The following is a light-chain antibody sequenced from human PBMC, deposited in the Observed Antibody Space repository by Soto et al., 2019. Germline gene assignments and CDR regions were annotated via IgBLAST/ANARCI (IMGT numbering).Light chain of an antibody. CDR1: HSFINY. CDR2: DTS. CDR3: QEPANRPLT. Sequence: ALTPSPATLSLSPGETATLSCRASHSFINYLAWYQQKPGQAPRLLIYDTSNRATGIPARFSGSGSGTDFTLIISSLEPEDCTLYCCQEPANRPLTLAGGTKLDI. V-gene: IGKV3-11*01. J-gene: IGKJ4*01.